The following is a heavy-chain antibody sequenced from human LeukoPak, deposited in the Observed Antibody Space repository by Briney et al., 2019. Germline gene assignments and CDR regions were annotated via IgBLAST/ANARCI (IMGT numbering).Heavy chain of an antibody. CDR1: GYTFTGYY. V-gene: IGHV1-2*06. Sequence: ASVKVSCKASGYTFTGYYMHWVRQAPGQGLEWMGRINPNSGGTNYAQKFQGRVTMTRDTSISTAYMELSRLRSDDTAVCYCALDLYQNDAFDIWGQGTMVTVSS. CDR2: INPNSGGT. J-gene: IGHJ3*02. D-gene: IGHD2-2*01. CDR3: ALDLYQNDAFDI.